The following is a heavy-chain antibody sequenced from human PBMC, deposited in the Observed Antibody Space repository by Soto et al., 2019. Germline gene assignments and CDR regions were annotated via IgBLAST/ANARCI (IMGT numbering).Heavy chain of an antibody. CDR1: GGTFSSYA. Sequence: QVQLVQSGAEVKKPGSSVKVSCKASGGTFSSYAISWVRQAPGQGLEWMGGIIPIFGTADYAQKFQGRVTITADDASSTAYMEVSSRRSDDAAVYYYGSPPRQYYYYGMDVWGQGTTVTVSS. CDR3: GSPPRQYYYYGMDV. J-gene: IGHJ6*02. V-gene: IGHV1-69*12. CDR2: IIPIFGTA.